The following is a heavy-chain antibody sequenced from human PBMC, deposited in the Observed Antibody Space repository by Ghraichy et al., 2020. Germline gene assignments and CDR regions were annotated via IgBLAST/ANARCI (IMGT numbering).Heavy chain of an antibody. V-gene: IGHV3-23*01. D-gene: IGHD2-2*01. CDR3: TTPGRGYCSSTNCYDGFDI. CDR1: EFTIADYA. J-gene: IGHJ3*02. Sequence: GGSLRLSCAVSEFTIADYAKAWVRQAAGKGLEWVSLISTSAGDTFYADSVKGRFTISRDNSENTLYLQMNSLRAEDTALYYCTTPGRGYCSSTNCYDGFDIWGQGKMVTVSS. CDR2: ISTSAGDT.